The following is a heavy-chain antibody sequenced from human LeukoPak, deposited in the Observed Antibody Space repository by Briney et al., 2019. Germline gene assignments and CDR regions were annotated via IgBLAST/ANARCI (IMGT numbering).Heavy chain of an antibody. V-gene: IGHV5-51*01. CDR3: ARHFHSAWFGF. Sequence: GIXXXRRMPGKGLESLGTFYPRASNPRYTPSFQGQVTMSADKSITTVYLQWSSLKASDTAMYYCARHFHSAWFGFWGQGSLVTVSS. CDR1: G. CDR2: FYPRASNP. D-gene: IGHD5-18*01. J-gene: IGHJ4*02.